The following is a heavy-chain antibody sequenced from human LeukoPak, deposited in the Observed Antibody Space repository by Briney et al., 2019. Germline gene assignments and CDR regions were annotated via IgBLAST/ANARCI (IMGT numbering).Heavy chain of an antibody. CDR1: GGSFSGYY. CDR3: ARDEYSSSEYFQH. D-gene: IGHD6-6*01. Sequence: SETLSLTCAVYGGSFSGYYWSWIRQPAGKGLEWIGRIYTSGSTNYNPSLKSRVTMSVDTSKNQFSLKLSSVTAADTAVYYCARDEYSSSEYFQHWGQGTLVTVSS. CDR2: IYTSGST. J-gene: IGHJ1*01. V-gene: IGHV4-4*07.